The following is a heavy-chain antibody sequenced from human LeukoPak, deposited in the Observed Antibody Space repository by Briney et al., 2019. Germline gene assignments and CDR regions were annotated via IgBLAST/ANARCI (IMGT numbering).Heavy chain of an antibody. CDR1: GYTFTSYY. CDR2: INPSGGST. V-gene: IGHV1-46*01. J-gene: IGHJ4*02. D-gene: IGHD2-15*01. Sequence: ASVKVSCKASGYTFTSYYMHWVRQAPGQGLEWMGIINPSGGSTSYAQKFQGRVTITADESTSTAYMELSSLRSEDTAVYYCARKYCSGGSFYGYFDYWGQGTLVTVSS. CDR3: ARKYCSGGSFYGYFDY.